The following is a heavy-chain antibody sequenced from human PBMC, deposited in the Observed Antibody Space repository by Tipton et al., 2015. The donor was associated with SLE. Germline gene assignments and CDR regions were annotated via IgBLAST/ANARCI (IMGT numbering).Heavy chain of an antibody. V-gene: IGHV4-39*07. D-gene: IGHD4/OR15-4a*01. Sequence: TLSFTCTVSGGSISSRSYYWAWIRQPPGKGLEWIGSIYYSGNTYYNPSLRSRVTISIDTSKNQFSLKLTSVTAADSAVYYCARDRVLFDFWGQGTLVTVSS. CDR3: ARDRVLFDF. CDR1: GGSISSRSYY. J-gene: IGHJ4*02. CDR2: IYYSGNT.